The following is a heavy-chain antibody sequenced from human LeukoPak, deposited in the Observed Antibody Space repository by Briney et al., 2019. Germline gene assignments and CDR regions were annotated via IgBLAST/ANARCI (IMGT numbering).Heavy chain of an antibody. CDR1: GYTFISYA. D-gene: IGHD5-18*01. Sequence: ASVKVSCKASGYTFISYAMHWVRQAPGQRLEWMGWINAGNGNTKYSQKFQGRVTITRDTSASTAYMELSSLRSEDTAVYYCARAKATAMVTITPGFDYWGQGTLVTVSS. CDR2: INAGNGNT. CDR3: ARAKATAMVTITPGFDY. V-gene: IGHV1-3*01. J-gene: IGHJ4*02.